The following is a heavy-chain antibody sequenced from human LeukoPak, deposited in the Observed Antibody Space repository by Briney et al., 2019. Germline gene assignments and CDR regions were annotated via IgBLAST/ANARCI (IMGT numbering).Heavy chain of an antibody. D-gene: IGHD6-13*01. Sequence: ASVKVSCKASGYTFTGYYMHWVRQAPGQGLEWMGWINPNSGGTNYAQKFQGRVTMTRDTSISTAYMELSRLRSDDTAVYYCARGGPASSSLYWPSFYYYGMDVWGQGTTVTVSS. J-gene: IGHJ6*02. CDR3: ARGGPASSSLYWPSFYYYGMDV. V-gene: IGHV1-2*02. CDR1: GYTFTGYY. CDR2: INPNSGGT.